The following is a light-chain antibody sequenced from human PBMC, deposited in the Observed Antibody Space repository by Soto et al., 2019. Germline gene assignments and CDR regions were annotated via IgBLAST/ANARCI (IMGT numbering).Light chain of an antibody. CDR1: SSNIGGTNY. J-gene: IGLJ2*01. CDR2: SNN. Sequence: SALTQPPSASGTPGQRVFISCSGSSSNIGGTNYAYWYQQLPGAAPKLLMHSNNLRPSGVPERISGSKSDTSASLAISGLRSEDEAVYYCASWDDRLGAVIFGGGTKVTVL. CDR3: ASWDDRLGAVI. V-gene: IGLV1-47*02.